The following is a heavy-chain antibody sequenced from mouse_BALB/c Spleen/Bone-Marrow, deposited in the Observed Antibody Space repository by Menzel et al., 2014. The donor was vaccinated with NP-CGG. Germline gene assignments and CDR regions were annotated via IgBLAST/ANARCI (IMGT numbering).Heavy chain of an antibody. CDR2: INNNGGST. CDR1: GFTFSSYG. Sequence: EVKLMESGGGLVQPGGSLKLSCVASGFTFSSYGMSWVRQTPDKRLELVATINNNGGSTYYPDSVKGQFTISRDNAKNTLYLQMSSLKSEDTAMYYCARVYGWYFDVWGAGTTVTVPS. CDR3: ARVYGWYFDV. V-gene: IGHV5-6-3*01. D-gene: IGHD1-1*01. J-gene: IGHJ1*01.